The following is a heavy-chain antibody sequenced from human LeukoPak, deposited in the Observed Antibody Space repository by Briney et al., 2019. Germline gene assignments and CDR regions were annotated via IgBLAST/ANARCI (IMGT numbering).Heavy chain of an antibody. V-gene: IGHV4-31*03. J-gene: IGHJ4*02. CDR3: SRGQDAFKTGY. CDR1: GGSVTSGYYY. CDR2: IHPSGIT. Sequence: PSQTLSLTCTVSGGSVTSGYYYWTWIRQYPGKGLEWIGYIHPSGITDYNPSLESRVTMSLDTSQNQFSLKLTSVTAADTAIYYCSRGQDAFKTGYWGQGTLSPSHQ. D-gene: IGHD5-24*01.